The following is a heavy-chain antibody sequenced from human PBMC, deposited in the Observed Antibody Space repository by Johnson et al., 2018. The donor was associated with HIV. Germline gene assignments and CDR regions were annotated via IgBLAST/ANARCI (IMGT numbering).Heavy chain of an antibody. V-gene: IGHV3-66*02. CDR2: IYRGGST. CDR3: ARGTEGDGAFDI. J-gene: IGHJ3*02. Sequence: VQLVESGGGLVQPGGSLRLSCAASEFTVSSNYMSWVRQAPGKGLEWVSVIYRGGSTYYADPVKGRFTISRDNSKNTLYLQMNSLRAEDTAVYYCARGTEGDGAFDIWGQGTMVTVSS. D-gene: IGHD1-1*01. CDR1: EFTVSSNY.